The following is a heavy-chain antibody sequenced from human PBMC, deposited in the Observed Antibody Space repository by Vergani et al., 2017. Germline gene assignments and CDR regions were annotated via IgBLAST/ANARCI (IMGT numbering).Heavy chain of an antibody. CDR2: INDGNGNT. D-gene: IGHD3-10*01. Sequence: QVQLVQSGAEVKKPGASVKVSCKASGYTFTSYAMHWVRQASGQRLEWMGWINDGNGNTKYSQKFKGRVTITRDTSASTAYMELSRLRSEDTAVYYCARDKWRFGELLGTGMDVWGQGTTVTVSS. CDR1: GYTFTSYA. CDR3: ARDKWRFGELLGTGMDV. V-gene: IGHV1-3*01. J-gene: IGHJ6*02.